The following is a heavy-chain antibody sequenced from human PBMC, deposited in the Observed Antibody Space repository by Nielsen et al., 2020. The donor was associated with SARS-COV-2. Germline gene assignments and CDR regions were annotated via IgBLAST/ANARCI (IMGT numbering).Heavy chain of an antibody. J-gene: IGHJ1*01. CDR3: AKDWGPVGATTRRYFQH. Sequence: GESLKICCAASGFTFSSYGMHWVRQAPGKGLEWVAVISYDGSNKYYADSVKGRFTISRDNSKNTLYLQMNSLRAEDTAVYYCAKDWGPVGATTRRYFQHWGQGTLVTVSS. CDR1: GFTFSSYG. V-gene: IGHV3-30*18. CDR2: ISYDGSNK. D-gene: IGHD1-26*01.